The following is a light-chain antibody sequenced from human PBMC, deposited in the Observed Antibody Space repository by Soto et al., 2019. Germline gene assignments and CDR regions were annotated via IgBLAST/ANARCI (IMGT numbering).Light chain of an antibody. CDR1: QSAGNF. J-gene: IGKJ4*01. CDR3: QQYNNWPPLT. V-gene: IGKV3-15*01. CDR2: GAS. Sequence: EIVMTQSPATLSVSPGETASLSCRASQSAGNFLAWYQQKPGQAPRLLIYGASTRATGIPARFSGSGSETAFTLTISSLQSADFAVYYCQQYNNWPPLTFGGGTKVDI.